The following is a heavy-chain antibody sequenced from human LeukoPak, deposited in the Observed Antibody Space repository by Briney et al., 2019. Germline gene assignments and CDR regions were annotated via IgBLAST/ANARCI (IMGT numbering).Heavy chain of an antibody. V-gene: IGHV4-59*08. D-gene: IGHD6-19*01. CDR3: ARHNSAWFKFDH. CDR1: GGSISSYY. CDR2: IYYSGST. Sequence: SETLSLTCTVSGGSISSYYWSWIPQPPGKELEWIGYIYYSGSTNYNPSLKSRVTISVDTSKNQFSLQLNSVTAADTAVYYCARHNSAWFKFDHWGQGTLVSVSS. J-gene: IGHJ4*02.